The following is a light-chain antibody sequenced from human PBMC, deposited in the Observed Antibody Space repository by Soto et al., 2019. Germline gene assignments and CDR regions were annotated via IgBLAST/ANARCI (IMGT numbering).Light chain of an antibody. CDR2: EAS. V-gene: IGLV2-23*01. CDR1: SSNVGSYIL. CDR3: CSYAGSSTYV. J-gene: IGLJ2*01. Sequence: QSALTQPASVSGSPGQSITISCTGTSSNVGSYILVSWYQQHPGKAPKPMIYEASKRPSGVSNRFSGSKSGNTASLTISGLQAEDEADYYCCSYAGSSTYVFGGGTKLTVL.